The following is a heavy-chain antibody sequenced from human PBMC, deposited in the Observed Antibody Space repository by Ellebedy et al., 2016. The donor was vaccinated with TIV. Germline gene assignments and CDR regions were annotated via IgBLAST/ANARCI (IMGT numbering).Heavy chain of an antibody. CDR2: IGSGGDT. Sequence: GESLKISCAASGFTFSDFDMHWVRQPTGKGLEWVSTIGSGGDTYYSDSVKGRFIISRENGKNSLNLQMNSLRAGDTAVYYCARGGYYGSGSYYNGLWSFDYWGQGSLVTVSS. D-gene: IGHD3-10*01. J-gene: IGHJ4*02. CDR3: ARGGYYGSGSYYNGLWSFDY. V-gene: IGHV3-13*01. CDR1: GFTFSDFD.